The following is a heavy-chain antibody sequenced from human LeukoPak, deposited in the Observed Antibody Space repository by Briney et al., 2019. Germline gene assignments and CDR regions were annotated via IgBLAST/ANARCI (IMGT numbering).Heavy chain of an antibody. CDR3: ARADCSGGSCYSYFDY. CDR2: ISSSSSYI. D-gene: IGHD2-15*01. Sequence: GGSLRLSCAASGFTFSSYSMNWVRQAPGKGLEWVSSISSSSSYIYYADSVKGRFTISRDNAKNSLYLQMNSLGAEDTAVYYCARADCSGGSCYSYFDYWGQGTLVTVSS. CDR1: GFTFSSYS. J-gene: IGHJ4*02. V-gene: IGHV3-21*01.